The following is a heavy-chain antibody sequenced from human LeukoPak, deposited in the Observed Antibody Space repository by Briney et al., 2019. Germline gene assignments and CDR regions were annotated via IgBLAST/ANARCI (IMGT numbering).Heavy chain of an antibody. D-gene: IGHD3-22*01. Sequence: GESLKISCKSSGYSFTNYWIGWVRQMPGKGLEWMGIIYPGDSHVIYSPSFQGQVTISADKSISTAYLQWSSLKASDTAMYYCAHRRGGYYDNSFDPWGQGTLVTVSS. CDR3: AHRRGGYYDNSFDP. CDR1: GYSFTNYW. J-gene: IGHJ5*02. CDR2: IYPGDSHV. V-gene: IGHV5-51*01.